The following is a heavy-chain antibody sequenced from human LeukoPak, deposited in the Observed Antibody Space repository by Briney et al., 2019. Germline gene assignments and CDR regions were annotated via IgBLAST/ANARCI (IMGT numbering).Heavy chain of an antibody. V-gene: IGHV1-18*01. D-gene: IGHD6-6*01. Sequence: ASVKVSCKASGYTFTSYGISWVRQAPGQGLEWMGWISAYNGNTNYAQKLQGRVTMTTDTSTSTAYMELSSLRSEDTAVYYCAKDRSSSSPDVFDIWGQGKMVTVSS. J-gene: IGHJ3*02. CDR3: AKDRSSSSPDVFDI. CDR2: ISAYNGNT. CDR1: GYTFTSYG.